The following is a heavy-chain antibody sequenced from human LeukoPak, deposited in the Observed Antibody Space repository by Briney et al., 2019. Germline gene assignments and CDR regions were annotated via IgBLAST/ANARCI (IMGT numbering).Heavy chain of an antibody. D-gene: IGHD4-17*01. Sequence: TGGSPRLSCAASGFTFSSYWMSWVRQAPGKGREWVANIKQDGSEKYYVDSVKGRFTISRDNAKNSLYLQMNSLRAEDTAVYYCARVDYGDPYYFDYWGQGTLVTVSS. CDR1: GFTFSSYW. J-gene: IGHJ4*02. CDR3: ARVDYGDPYYFDY. CDR2: IKQDGSEK. V-gene: IGHV3-7*01.